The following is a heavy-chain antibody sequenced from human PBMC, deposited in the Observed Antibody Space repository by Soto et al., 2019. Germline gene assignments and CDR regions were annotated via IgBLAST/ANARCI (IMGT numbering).Heavy chain of an antibody. D-gene: IGHD3-3*01. CDR2: ISYDGSNK. CDR3: AKDRRFLEWLLMDV. J-gene: IGHJ6*04. CDR1: GFTFSSYG. Sequence: GGSLRLSCAASGFTFSSYGMHWVRQAPGKGLEWVAVISYDGSNKYYADSVKGRFTISRDNSKNTLYLQMNSLRAEDTAVYYCAKDRRFLEWLLMDVWGKGTTVTVSS. V-gene: IGHV3-30*18.